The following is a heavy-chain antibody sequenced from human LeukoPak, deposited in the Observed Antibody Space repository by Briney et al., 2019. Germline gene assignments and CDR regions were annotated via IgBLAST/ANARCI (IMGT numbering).Heavy chain of an antibody. CDR2: IYYSGST. V-gene: IGHV4-59*01. D-gene: IGHD1-1*01. CDR1: GVSISSYY. Sequence: SQTLSLTCTVSGVSISSYYWSWIRQPPGKGLEWIGYIYYSGSTNYNPSLKSRVTISVDTSKNQFSLKLSSVTAADTAVYYCARVATGIFDYWGQGTLVTVSS. CDR3: ARVATGIFDY. J-gene: IGHJ4*02.